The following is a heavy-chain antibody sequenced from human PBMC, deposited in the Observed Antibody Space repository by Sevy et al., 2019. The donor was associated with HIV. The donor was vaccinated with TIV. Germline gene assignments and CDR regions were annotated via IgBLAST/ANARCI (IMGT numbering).Heavy chain of an antibody. CDR2: ISYDGSNK. V-gene: IGHV3-30-3*01. D-gene: IGHD2-21*01. J-gene: IGHJ3*02. CDR1: GFTFSSYA. CDR3: ASVASSEVNDAFDI. Sequence: GGSLRLSCAASGFTFSSYAMHWVRQAPGKGLEWVAAISYDGSNKYYADSVKGRFTISRDNSKNTLYLQMNSLRAEDTAVYYCASVASSEVNDAFDIWGQGTMVTVSS.